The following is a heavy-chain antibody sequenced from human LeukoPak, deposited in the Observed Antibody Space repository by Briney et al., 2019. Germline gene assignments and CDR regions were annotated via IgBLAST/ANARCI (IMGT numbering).Heavy chain of an antibody. CDR1: GFTFSCYS. D-gene: IGHD6-19*01. J-gene: IGHJ4*02. CDR2: ISSSSYI. CDR3: PVYAYSSGWSY. Sequence: GGSLRLSCAASGFTFSCYSMNWVRQAPGKGLEWVSSISSSSYIYYADSVKGRFTISRDNAKNSLYLQMNSLRAEDTAVYYCPVYAYSSGWSYWGQGTLVTVSS. V-gene: IGHV3-21*01.